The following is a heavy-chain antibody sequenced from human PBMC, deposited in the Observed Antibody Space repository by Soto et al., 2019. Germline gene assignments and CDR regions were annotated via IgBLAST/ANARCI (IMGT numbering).Heavy chain of an antibody. CDR3: ARGRYFYYFSSGLLGPGAFLI. J-gene: IGHJ3*02. CDR1: GGSISSYY. Sequence: SETLSLTCTVSGGSISSYYWSWIRQPPGKGLKWIGYIYYSGSTNYNPSLKSRVTISVDTSKNQFSLKLSSVTAADTAVYYCARGRYFYYFSSGLLGPGAFLILGQGTMVTVSS. CDR2: IYYSGST. D-gene: IGHD3-22*01. V-gene: IGHV4-59*01.